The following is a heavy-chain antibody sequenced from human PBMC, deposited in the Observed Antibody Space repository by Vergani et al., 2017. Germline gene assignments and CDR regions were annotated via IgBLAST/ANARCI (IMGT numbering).Heavy chain of an antibody. Sequence: EVQLVESGGGLVQPGGSLRLSCAASGFTFSSYWMSWVRQAPGKGLEWVANIKQDGSEKYYVDSVKGRFTISRDNAKNSLYLQMNSLRAEDTAVYYCARLPAPFGIKGFDIWGQGTMVTVSS. CDR2: IKQDGSEK. CDR3: ARLPAPFGIKGFDI. J-gene: IGHJ3*02. V-gene: IGHV3-7*03. D-gene: IGHD1-14*01. CDR1: GFTFSSYW.